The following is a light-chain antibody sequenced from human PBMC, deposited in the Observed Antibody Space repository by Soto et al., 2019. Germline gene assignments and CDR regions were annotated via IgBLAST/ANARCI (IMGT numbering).Light chain of an antibody. CDR1: SSNIGAGYD. CDR2: GNS. V-gene: IGLV1-40*01. J-gene: IGLJ3*02. Sequence: QSVLTQPPSVSGAPGQRVTISCTGSSSNIGAGYDVHWYQQLPGTAPKLLIYGNSNRPSGVPDRFSGSKSGTSASLAITGLQAEDEADYHCQSYDSSLSGRWVFGGGTQLTVL. CDR3: QSYDSSLSGRWV.